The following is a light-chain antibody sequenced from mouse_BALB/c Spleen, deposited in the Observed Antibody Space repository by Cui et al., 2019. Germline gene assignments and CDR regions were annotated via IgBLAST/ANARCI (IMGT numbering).Light chain of an antibody. CDR2: STS. Sequence: QIVLTQSPALMSASPGEKVTLTCSASSSVSSSYLYWYQQKPGSSPKLWIYSTSNLASGVPARFSGSGSGTSYSLTISSMEAEDAASYFCHQWSSYPPTFGAGTKLELK. CDR3: HQWSSYPPT. V-gene: IGKV4-79*01. CDR1: SSVSSSY. J-gene: IGKJ5*01.